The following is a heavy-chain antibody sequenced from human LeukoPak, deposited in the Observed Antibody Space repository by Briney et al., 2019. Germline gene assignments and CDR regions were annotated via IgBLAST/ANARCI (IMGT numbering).Heavy chain of an antibody. CDR2: IYTSGST. Sequence: SETLSLTCTLSGGSFSSYYWSWIRQPAGKGLEWIGRIYTSGSTNYNPSLKSRVTMSVDTSKNQFSLKLSSVTAADTAVYYCARVSDYSSTWYGDWFDPWGQGTLVTVSS. CDR3: ARVSDYSSTWYGDWFDP. CDR1: GGSFSSYY. D-gene: IGHD6-13*01. J-gene: IGHJ5*02. V-gene: IGHV4-4*07.